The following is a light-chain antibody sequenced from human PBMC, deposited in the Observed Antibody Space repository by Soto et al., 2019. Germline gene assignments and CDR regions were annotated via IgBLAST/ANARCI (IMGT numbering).Light chain of an antibody. CDR1: QSISNW. Sequence: DIQMTQSPSTLSASVGDRVTITCRASQSISNWVAWYQQKPGKVPELLIYDASRLQSGVPLRFSGSGSGTEFILTISSLQPDDFATYYCQQYSSYSTFGQGTKVEI. V-gene: IGKV1-5*01. CDR3: QQYSSYST. CDR2: DAS. J-gene: IGKJ1*01.